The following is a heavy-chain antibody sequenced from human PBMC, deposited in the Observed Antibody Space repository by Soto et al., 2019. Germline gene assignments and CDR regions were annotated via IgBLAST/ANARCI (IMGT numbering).Heavy chain of an antibody. V-gene: IGHV4-61*01. CDR2: IYYSGST. Sequence: QVQLQESGPGLVKPSETLSLTCTVSGGSVSSGSYYWTWIRQPPGKGLEWIGYIYYSGSTNYNPPLQSRVTISVGTSKNQFSLKLSSVTAADTAVYYCARDLSLDIWGQGTMVTVSS. CDR1: GGSVSSGSYY. J-gene: IGHJ3*02. D-gene: IGHD3-16*02. CDR3: ARDLSLDI.